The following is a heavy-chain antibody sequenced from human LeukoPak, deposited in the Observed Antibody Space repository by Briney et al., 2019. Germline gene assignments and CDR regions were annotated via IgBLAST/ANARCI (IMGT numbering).Heavy chain of an antibody. CDR1: GYTLTELS. D-gene: IGHD3-10*01. J-gene: IGHJ6*04. V-gene: IGHV1-24*01. Sequence: ASVKVSCKVSGYTLTELSMHWVRQAPGKGLEWMGGFDPEDGETIYAQKFQGRVTMTEDTSTDTAYMELSSLRSEDTAVYYCATNPYIYGSGRLDVWGKGTTVTVSS. CDR2: FDPEDGET. CDR3: ATNPYIYGSGRLDV.